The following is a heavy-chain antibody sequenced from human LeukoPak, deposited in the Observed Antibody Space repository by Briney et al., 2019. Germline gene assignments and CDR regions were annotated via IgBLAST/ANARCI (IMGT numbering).Heavy chain of an antibody. CDR3: VRRHKTASDTAFDI. Sequence: GESLKLSCKASGYIFTAYWIGWVRQMPGKGLEWIGLIYPGDSDIRYSPSFQGQLTISADNSISIAYLQWSSLKASDTAIFFCVRRHKTASDTAFDIWGQGTKVTVSS. V-gene: IGHV5-51*01. CDR2: IYPGDSDI. J-gene: IGHJ3*02. CDR1: GYIFTAYW. D-gene: IGHD2-21*01.